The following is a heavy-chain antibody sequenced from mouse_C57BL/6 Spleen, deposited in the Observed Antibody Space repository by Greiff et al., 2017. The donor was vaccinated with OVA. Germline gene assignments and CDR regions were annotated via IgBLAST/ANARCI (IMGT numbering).Heavy chain of an antibody. D-gene: IGHD1-2*01. J-gene: IGHJ4*01. Sequence: EVKLMESGPGLVKPSQSLSLTCSVTGYSITSGYYWNWIRQFPGNKLEWMGYISYDGSNNYNPSLKNRISITRDTAKNQFFLKLNSVTTEDTATYDCARESITTAYYYAMDYWGQGTSVTVSS. CDR1: GYSITSGYY. V-gene: IGHV3-6*01. CDR3: ARESITTAYYYAMDY. CDR2: ISYDGSN.